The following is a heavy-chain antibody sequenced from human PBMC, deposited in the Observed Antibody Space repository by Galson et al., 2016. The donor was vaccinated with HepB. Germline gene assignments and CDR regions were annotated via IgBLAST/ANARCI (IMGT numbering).Heavy chain of an antibody. Sequence: SLRLSCAASGFTFRNFGIHWVRQAPGEGLEWVAVVSFDGLKTLYVGSVSGRLTISRDNSKNTAYLQMNYSRPDDTAVYYCVKDLGVGTTTTDAFDIPGQGTMPSVPS. J-gene: IGHJ3*02. D-gene: IGHD1-26*01. CDR3: VKDLGVGTTTTDAFDI. CDR1: GFTFRNFG. V-gene: IGHV3-30*18. CDR2: VSFDGLKT.